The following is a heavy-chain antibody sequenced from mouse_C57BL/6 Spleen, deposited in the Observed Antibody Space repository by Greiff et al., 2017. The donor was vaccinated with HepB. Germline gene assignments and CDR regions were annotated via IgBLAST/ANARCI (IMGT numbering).Heavy chain of an antibody. V-gene: IGHV2-2*01. D-gene: IGHD2-3*01. Sequence: VQLKESGPGLVQPSQSLSITCTVSGFSLTSYGVHWVRQSPGKGLEWLGVIWSGGSTDYNAAFISRLSISKDNSKSQFFFKMNSLQADDTAIYYCARPDGYYVDWYFDVWGTGTTVTVSS. CDR3: ARPDGYYVDWYFDV. CDR1: GFSLTSYG. J-gene: IGHJ1*03. CDR2: IWSGGST.